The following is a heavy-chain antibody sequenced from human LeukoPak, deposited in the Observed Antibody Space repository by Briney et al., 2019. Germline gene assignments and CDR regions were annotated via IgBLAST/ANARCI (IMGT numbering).Heavy chain of an antibody. J-gene: IGHJ4*02. V-gene: IGHV3-7*01. CDR3: ADPGVGY. CDR2: IKQNGSEK. CDR1: GGSISSSSYY. Sequence: PSETLSLTCTVSGGSISSSSYYWGWIRQPPGKGLEWVANIKQNGSEKSYVDSVKGRFTISRDNAQNSLYLQMNNLRADDTAVYYCADPGVGYWGQGTLVTVSS. D-gene: IGHD2-8*01.